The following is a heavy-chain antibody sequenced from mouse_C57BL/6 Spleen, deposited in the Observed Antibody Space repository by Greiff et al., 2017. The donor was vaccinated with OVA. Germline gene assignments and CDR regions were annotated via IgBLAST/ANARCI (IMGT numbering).Heavy chain of an antibody. CDR3: ARVGTWYFDV. J-gene: IGHJ1*03. V-gene: IGHV1-80*01. Sequence: QVQLKQSGAELVKPGASVKISCKASGYAFSSYWMNWVKQRPGKGLEWIGQIYPGDGVTNYNGKFKGKAILTADKSSSTAYMHLSSLTSDASAFYFCARVGTWYFDVWGTGTTVTVSS. CDR2: IYPGDGVT. CDR1: GYAFSSYW. D-gene: IGHD1-1*02.